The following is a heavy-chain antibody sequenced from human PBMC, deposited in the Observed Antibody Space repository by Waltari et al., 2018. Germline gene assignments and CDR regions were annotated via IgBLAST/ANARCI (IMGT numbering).Heavy chain of an antibody. V-gene: IGHV3-48*01. Sequence: EVQLVESGGGLVQPGGSLRLSCAASEFTFSSYSMNWVRQAPGKGLEWVAYISSSSSTIYYADSVKGRFTISRDNAKNSLYLQMNSLRVEATAVYYCARAMGEWGHYWVQGTLVTVSS. CDR3: ARAMGEWGHY. CDR1: EFTFSSYS. J-gene: IGHJ4*02. D-gene: IGHD1-26*01. CDR2: ISSSSSTI.